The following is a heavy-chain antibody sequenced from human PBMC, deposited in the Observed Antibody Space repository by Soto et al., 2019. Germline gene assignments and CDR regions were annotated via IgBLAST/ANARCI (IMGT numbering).Heavy chain of an antibody. D-gene: IGHD3-10*01. Sequence: AGGSLRLSCVASGFTFSDHYMDWVRQAPGKGLEWVGRSRTKGYSYSTEYAASVTGRFTISRDDSKNSLYLQMNSLKTEDTAVYYCARIVITVVRGVDYYGVDVWGQGTTVTVSS. CDR3: ARIVITVVRGVDYYGVDV. CDR1: GFTFSDHY. J-gene: IGHJ6*02. CDR2: SRTKGYSYST. V-gene: IGHV3-72*01.